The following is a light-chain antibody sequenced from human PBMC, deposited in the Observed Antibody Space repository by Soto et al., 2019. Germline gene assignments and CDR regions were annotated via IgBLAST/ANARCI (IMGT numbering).Light chain of an antibody. CDR1: QSISSW. V-gene: IGKV1-5*03. Sequence: DIQMTQSPSTLSASVGDRVTITCRASQSISSWLAWYQQKPGKAPKLLIYKASSLQSGVPSRFSGSGSGTEFTLTISRLKLDDYATYYCPQYTCYWTFGQGTNVEIK. J-gene: IGKJ1*01. CDR3: PQYTCYWT. CDR2: KAS.